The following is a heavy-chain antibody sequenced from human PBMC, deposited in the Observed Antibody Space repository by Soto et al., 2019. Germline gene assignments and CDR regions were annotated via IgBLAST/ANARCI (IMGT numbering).Heavy chain of an antibody. V-gene: IGHV3-7*01. Sequence: GGSLRLSCVASGFTFTDYWMSWVRQAPGKGPEWVANIKQDGSQEYYVDSVKGRFTISRDNAKNSLYLQMNNLKAEDTAVYYCARDPYCGSNSCYYNYWGQGTLVTVSS. CDR3: ARDPYCGSNSCYYNY. J-gene: IGHJ4*02. D-gene: IGHD2-2*01. CDR2: IKQDGSQE. CDR1: GFTFTDYW.